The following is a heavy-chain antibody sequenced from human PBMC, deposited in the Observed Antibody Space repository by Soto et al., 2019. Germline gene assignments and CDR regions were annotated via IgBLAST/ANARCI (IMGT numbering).Heavy chain of an antibody. D-gene: IGHD3-16*01. CDR2: INHSGST. J-gene: IGHJ4*02. Sequence: PSETLSLTCAVYGGSFSGYYWSWIRQPPGKGLEWIGEINHSGSTNYNPSLKSRVTISVDTSKNQFSLKLSSVTAADTAVYYCARALLWAPNRPISIDYCGQGTLVLVSS. V-gene: IGHV4-34*01. CDR1: GGSFSGYY. CDR3: ARALLWAPNRPISIDY.